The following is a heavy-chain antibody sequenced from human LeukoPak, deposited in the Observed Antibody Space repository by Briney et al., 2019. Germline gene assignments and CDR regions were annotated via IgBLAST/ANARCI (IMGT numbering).Heavy chain of an antibody. CDR2: IYHRGSA. V-gene: IGHV4-38-2*02. CDR3: ARDQAYCGGDCYFDF. CDR1: NYSISSAYY. D-gene: IGHD2-21*02. J-gene: IGHJ4*02. Sequence: SETPSLTCAVSNYSISSAYYWGWIRQPPGKGLEWIGSIYHRGSADYNPSLKSRVTISVDTSKNQFSLKLKSVTAADTAVYYCARDQAYCGGDCYFDFWGQGTLVTVSS.